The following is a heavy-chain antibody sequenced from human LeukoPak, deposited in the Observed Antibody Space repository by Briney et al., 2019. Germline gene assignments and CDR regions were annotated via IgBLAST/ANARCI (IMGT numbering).Heavy chain of an antibody. CDR3: VRERNNFWSGHHSIFDS. J-gene: IGHJ4*02. CDR2: INNDGSST. CDR1: GFTFSRYA. D-gene: IGHD3-3*01. Sequence: GGSLRLSCAASGFTFSRYAMSWVRQAPGKGLVWLSRINNDGSSTIYADSVKGRFTFSRDNAENTLFLEMSSLRVEDTAVYYCVRERNNFWSGHHSIFDSWGQGTLVTVSS. V-gene: IGHV3-74*01.